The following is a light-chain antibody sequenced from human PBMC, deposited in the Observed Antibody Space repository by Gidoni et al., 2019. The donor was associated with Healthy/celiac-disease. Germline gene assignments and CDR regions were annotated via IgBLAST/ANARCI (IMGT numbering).Light chain of an antibody. V-gene: IGKV3-20*01. Sequence: LVLTQSPGSLSVSPGERATLSCRASQSVSSFYLAWYQQKPGQAPRLLIYGASSRATGIPDRFSGSGSGTDFTLTISRLEPEDFAVYYCQQYGSSLLTFGGGTKVEIK. J-gene: IGKJ4*01. CDR2: GAS. CDR3: QQYGSSLLT. CDR1: QSVSSFY.